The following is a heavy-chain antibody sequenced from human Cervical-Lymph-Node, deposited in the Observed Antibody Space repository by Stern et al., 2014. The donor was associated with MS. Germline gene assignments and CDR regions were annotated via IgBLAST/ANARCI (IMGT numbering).Heavy chain of an antibody. J-gene: IGHJ4*02. Sequence: QLQLQESGPGLVKPSQTLSLTCTVSGGSISSGSYYWSWIRQHAGKGLEWIGSIYTRGSTNYNPYLKSRVPISVAPYTNQFSLKGSSAPAADTAVYYCARDPVMITFGGVIVDTGYWGQGTLVTVSS. CDR1: GGSISSGSYY. CDR3: ARDPVMITFGGVIVDTGY. V-gene: IGHV4-61*02. CDR2: IYTRGST. D-gene: IGHD3-16*02.